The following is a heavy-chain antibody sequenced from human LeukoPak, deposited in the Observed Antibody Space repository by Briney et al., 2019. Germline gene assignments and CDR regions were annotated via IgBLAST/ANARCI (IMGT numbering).Heavy chain of an antibody. CDR1: GGTFSSYA. V-gene: IGHV1-69*05. CDR2: IIPIFGTA. J-gene: IGHJ3*02. Sequence: ASVKVSCKASGGTFSSYAISWVRQAPGQGLEWMRRIIPIFGTANYAQKFQGRVTITTDESTSTAYMELSSLRSEDTAVYYCARTRQWELLTDAFDIWGQGTMVTVSS. D-gene: IGHD1-26*01. CDR3: ARTRQWELLTDAFDI.